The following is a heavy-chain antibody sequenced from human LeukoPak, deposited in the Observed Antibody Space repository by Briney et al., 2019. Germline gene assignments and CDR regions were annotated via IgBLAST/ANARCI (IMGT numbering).Heavy chain of an antibody. D-gene: IGHD3-9*01. CDR2: IRYDGSGK. J-gene: IGHJ4*02. CDR3: ARVSDYDILTGDFDY. Sequence: PGGSLRLSCAASGFTFSSYSMSWVRQAPGRGLEWVAFIRYDGSGKYYADSVKGRFTISRDNSKNTLFLQMNSLRAEDTAVYYCARVSDYDILTGDFDYWGQGTLVTVSS. V-gene: IGHV3-30*02. CDR1: GFTFSSYS.